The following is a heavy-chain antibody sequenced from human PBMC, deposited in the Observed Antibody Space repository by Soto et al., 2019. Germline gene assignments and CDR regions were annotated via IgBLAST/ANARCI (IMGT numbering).Heavy chain of an antibody. CDR2: IGASGVTT. Sequence: GGSLRLSCVASGFTFSRNAMSWVRQAPGKGLEWVSAIGASGVTTYYADSVKGRFSISRDNSINTLHLQMSSLRAEDTAVFYCAKAKENSGSYPCFDYWGQGALVTVSS. J-gene: IGHJ4*02. CDR1: GFTFSRNA. CDR3: AKAKENSGSYPCFDY. D-gene: IGHD1-26*01. V-gene: IGHV3-23*01.